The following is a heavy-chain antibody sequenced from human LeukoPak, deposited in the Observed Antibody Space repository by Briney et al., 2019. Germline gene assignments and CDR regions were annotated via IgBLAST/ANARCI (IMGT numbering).Heavy chain of an antibody. V-gene: IGHV3-23*01. D-gene: IGHD3-22*01. CDR3: AIEGFADSSGAVEA. CDR2: ITGSGGTT. CDR1: GFTFRSYD. J-gene: IGHJ5*02. Sequence: PGGSLSLSCAASGFTFRSYDINWVRQAPGKGLEWVGGITGSGGTTFNAGSVRGRFTISRNTFKNSVYMQMNSLRAEATAIYYCAIEGFADSSGAVEAWGQGALVTVSS.